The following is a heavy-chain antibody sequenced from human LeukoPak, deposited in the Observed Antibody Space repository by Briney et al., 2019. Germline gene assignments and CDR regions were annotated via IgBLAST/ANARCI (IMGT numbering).Heavy chain of an antibody. D-gene: IGHD3-10*01. CDR1: GYTFTDFY. V-gene: IGHV1-2*02. J-gene: IGHJ5*02. Sequence: GASVKVSCKASGYTFTDFYMHWVRQAPGQGLEWMGWINPNSGGTNYAQKFQGRVTMTRDTSISTAYMDLSRLRSDDTAVYYCARGERITMVRAVIITPWGQGTLVTVSS. CDR3: ARGERITMVRAVIITP. CDR2: INPNSGGT.